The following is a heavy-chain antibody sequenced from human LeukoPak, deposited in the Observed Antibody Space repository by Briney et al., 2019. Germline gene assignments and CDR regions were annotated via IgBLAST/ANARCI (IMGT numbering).Heavy chain of an antibody. Sequence: GASVKVSCKASGYTFTGYYMHWVRQATGQGLEWMGWMNPNSGNTGYAQKFQGRVTMTRNTSISTAFMGLSGLRSEDTAVYFCARRNTAMVAGLDYWGQGSLVTVSS. CDR3: ARRNTAMVAGLDY. CDR1: GYTFTGYY. CDR2: MNPNSGNT. J-gene: IGHJ4*02. D-gene: IGHD5-18*01. V-gene: IGHV1-8*02.